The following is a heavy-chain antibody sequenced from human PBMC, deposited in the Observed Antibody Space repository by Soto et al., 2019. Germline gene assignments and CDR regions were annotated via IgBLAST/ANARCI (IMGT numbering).Heavy chain of an antibody. J-gene: IGHJ4*02. D-gene: IGHD1-26*01. CDR1: GYSISSSNW. V-gene: IGHV4-28*01. CDR3: ARKLRGWALDY. Sequence: QVQLQESGPGLVKPSDTLSLTCAVSGYSISSSNWWGWIRQPPGKGLEWIGYLYYSGSTYYNPSPKGRGTTAVDTSKNKVPLQLSTVTAVDTAVYYCARKLRGWALDYWGQGTLVTVSS. CDR2: LYYSGST.